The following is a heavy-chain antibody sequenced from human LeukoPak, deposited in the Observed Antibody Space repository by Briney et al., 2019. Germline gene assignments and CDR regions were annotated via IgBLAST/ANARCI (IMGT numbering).Heavy chain of an antibody. V-gene: IGHV4-31*03. J-gene: IGHJ4*02. D-gene: IGHD4-11*01. CDR3: ARGGTVTTPVIDY. Sequence: SQTLSLTCTVSGGSISSGGYYWSWIRQHPGKGLERIGYIYCSGSTYYNPSLKSRVTISVDTSKNQFSLKLSSVTAADTAVYYCARGGTVTTPVIDYWGQGTLVTVSS. CDR2: IYCSGST. CDR1: GGSISSGGYY.